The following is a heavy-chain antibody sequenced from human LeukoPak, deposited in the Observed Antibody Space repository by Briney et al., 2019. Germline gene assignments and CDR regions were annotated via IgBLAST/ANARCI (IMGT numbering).Heavy chain of an antibody. Sequence: PSETPSLTCTVSGGSISSYYWSWIRQPPGKGLEWIGYIYYSGSTNYNPSLKSRVTISVDTSKNQFSLKLSSVTAADTAVYYCARVRSWYLGFDYWGQGTLVTVSS. CDR1: GGSISSYY. CDR3: ARVRSWYLGFDY. V-gene: IGHV4-59*01. J-gene: IGHJ4*02. CDR2: IYYSGST. D-gene: IGHD6-13*01.